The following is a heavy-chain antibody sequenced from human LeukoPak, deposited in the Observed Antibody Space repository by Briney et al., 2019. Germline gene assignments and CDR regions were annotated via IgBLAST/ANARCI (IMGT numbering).Heavy chain of an antibody. V-gene: IGHV3-30*04. D-gene: IGHD3-10*01. CDR3: AGAPRITLVRGVIGPNYYYYYMDV. Sequence: PGRSLRLSCAASGFTFSSYAMHWVRQAPGKGLEWVAVISYDGSNQYYADSVKGRFTISRDNSKNTLYLQMNSLRAEDTAVYYCAGAPRITLVRGVIGPNYYYYYMDVWGKGTTVTISS. CDR1: GFTFSSYA. CDR2: ISYDGSNQ. J-gene: IGHJ6*03.